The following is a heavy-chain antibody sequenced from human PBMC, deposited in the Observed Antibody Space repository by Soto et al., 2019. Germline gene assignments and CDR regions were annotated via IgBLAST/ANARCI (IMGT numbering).Heavy chain of an antibody. CDR2: ITSDTNTI. CDR1: GFPFSIYS. D-gene: IGHD6-19*01. CDR3: ARSVEGHFDY. V-gene: IGHV3-48*02. Sequence: EVQLVESGGGLVQPGGSLRLTCVASGFPFSIYSMNWVRQAPGKGLEWSSYITSDTNTIKYADPVKGRFTISRDNAKNLAYMQMNSLRDEDTAVYFCARSVEGHFDYWGQGTVVTVSS. J-gene: IGHJ4*02.